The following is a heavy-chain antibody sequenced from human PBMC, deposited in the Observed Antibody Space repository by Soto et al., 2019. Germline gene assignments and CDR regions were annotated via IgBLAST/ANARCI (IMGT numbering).Heavy chain of an antibody. D-gene: IGHD3-22*01. Sequence: QVQLQESGPGLVKPSQTLSLTCTVSGGSIISGCYYWSWVRQHPGKGLEWIGYIYYSGSTYYNPSLKSRVTISVDTSKNQFSLKLSSVTAADTAVYYCARRNYDSSGYQIEYWGQGTLVTVSS. J-gene: IGHJ4*02. V-gene: IGHV4-31*03. CDR3: ARRNYDSSGYQIEY. CDR2: IYYSGST. CDR1: GGSIISGCYY.